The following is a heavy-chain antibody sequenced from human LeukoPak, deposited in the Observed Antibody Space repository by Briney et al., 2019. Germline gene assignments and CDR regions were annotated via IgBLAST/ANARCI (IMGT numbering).Heavy chain of an antibody. J-gene: IGHJ4*02. D-gene: IGHD2-15*01. CDR3: TTRSPARYCSDGACYSSADY. Sequence: RAGGSLRLSCAASGFSFSDAWMNWVRQAPGKGLEWVGHIRSKADGGTPDYIAPVKGRFTISRDDSKDTLYLQMNGLNTEDTAMYYCTTRSPARYCSDGACYSSADYWGQGTLVTVSS. CDR1: GFSFSDAW. CDR2: IRSKADGGTP. V-gene: IGHV3-15*07.